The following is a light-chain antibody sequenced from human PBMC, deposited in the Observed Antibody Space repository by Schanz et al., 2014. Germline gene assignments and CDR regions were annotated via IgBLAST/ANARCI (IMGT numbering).Light chain of an antibody. J-gene: IGKJ1*01. CDR2: DAS. CDR1: QTVSTW. Sequence: DIQMTQSPSTLSASVGDRVTLTCRASQTVSTWLAWYQQKPGKAPKLLIYDASTLKSGVPSRFRGTRSGTEFTLTISSLQPDDFATYYCQQYKSGPAFGQGTKVEIK. V-gene: IGKV1-5*01. CDR3: QQYKSGPA.